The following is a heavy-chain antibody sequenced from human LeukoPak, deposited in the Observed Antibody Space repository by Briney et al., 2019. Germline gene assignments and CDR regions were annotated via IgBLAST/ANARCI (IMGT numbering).Heavy chain of an antibody. V-gene: IGHV1-18*01. CDR1: GYTFTSYG. Sequence: ASVKVSCKASGYTFTSYGISWVRQAPGQGLEWMGWTSAYNGNTNYAQKLQGRVTMTTDTSTSTAYMELRSLRSDDTAVYYCARVEDIVVVVAATAFDYWGQGTLVTVSS. CDR2: TSAYNGNT. D-gene: IGHD2-15*01. J-gene: IGHJ4*02. CDR3: ARVEDIVVVVAATAFDY.